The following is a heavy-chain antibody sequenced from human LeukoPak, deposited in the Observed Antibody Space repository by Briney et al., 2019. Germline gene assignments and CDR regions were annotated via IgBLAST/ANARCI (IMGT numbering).Heavy chain of an antibody. V-gene: IGHV3-49*03. CDR2: IRSKAYGGTT. D-gene: IGHD6-19*01. CDR1: GFTFGDYA. Sequence: PGGSLRVSCTASGFTFGDYAMSWFRQAPGKGLEGVGFIRSKAYGGTTEYAASVKGRFTISRDDSKSIAYLQTNSLKTEDTAVYYCTRVTAVAGDDYWGQGTLVTVSS. CDR3: TRVTAVAGDDY. J-gene: IGHJ4*02.